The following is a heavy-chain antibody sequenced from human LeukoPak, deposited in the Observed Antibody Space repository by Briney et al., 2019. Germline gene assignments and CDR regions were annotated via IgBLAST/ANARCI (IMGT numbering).Heavy chain of an antibody. J-gene: IGHJ4*02. D-gene: IGHD6-19*01. V-gene: IGHV3-23*01. CDR2: INDRGRTT. CDR3: AKRASGWYVVDY. CDR1: GFTFSSYA. Sequence: GGSLRLSCAASGFTFSSYAMSWVRQAPGKGLEWVSAINDRGRTTYHADSVKGRFTISRDNSKNTLFLQMNSLRVEDTAVYYCAKRASGWYVVDYWGQGTLVTVSS.